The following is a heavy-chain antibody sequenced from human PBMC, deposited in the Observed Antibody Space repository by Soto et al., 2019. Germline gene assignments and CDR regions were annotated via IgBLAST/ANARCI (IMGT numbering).Heavy chain of an antibody. D-gene: IGHD6-19*01. CDR2: IFYSGST. V-gene: IGHV4-59*01. CDR1: GGSINNYR. CDR3: ARLTNYTCGWSTVDS. Sequence: SETLTLTCIVSGGSINNYRWTWIRQPPVKGLEWIGWIFYSGSTNYSPSLESRVTISVDTSKNQFSLNLNSVTAADTAVYYCARLTNYTCGWSTVDSWCHGTLVT. J-gene: IGHJ5*01.